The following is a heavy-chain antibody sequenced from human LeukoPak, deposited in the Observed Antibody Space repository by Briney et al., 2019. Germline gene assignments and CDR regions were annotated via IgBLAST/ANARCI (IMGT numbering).Heavy chain of an antibody. CDR2: ISSSSSYI. CDR1: GFTVSSNY. V-gene: IGHV3-21*01. CDR3: ARDRVVAARPDY. J-gene: IGHJ4*02. Sequence: GGSLRLSCAASGFTVSSNYMSWVRQAPGKGLEWVSSISSSSSYIYYADSVKGRFTISRDNAKNSLYLQMNSLRAEDTAVYYCARDRVVAARPDYWGQGTLATVSS. D-gene: IGHD6-6*01.